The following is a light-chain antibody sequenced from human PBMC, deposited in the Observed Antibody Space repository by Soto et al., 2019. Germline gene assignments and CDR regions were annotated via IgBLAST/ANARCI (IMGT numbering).Light chain of an antibody. V-gene: IGLV2-14*03. CDR1: SSYVGGYNY. CDR2: DVS. CDR3: SSYTSSSARV. Sequence: QSALTQPASVSGSPGQSITISCTGTSSYVGGYNYVSWYQHHPGKAPKLMIYDVSNRPSGVSNRFSGSKYGNTASLTISGLQAEDEADYYCSSYTSSSARVFGGGTKLTVL. J-gene: IGLJ2*01.